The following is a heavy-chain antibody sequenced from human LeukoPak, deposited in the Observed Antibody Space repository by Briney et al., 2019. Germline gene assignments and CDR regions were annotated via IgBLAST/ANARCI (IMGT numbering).Heavy chain of an antibody. Sequence: ASVTVSCKASGYTFTIYYMHWVRQAPGQGLEWMGIINPSGGSTSYAQKFQGRVTMTRDTSTSTVYMEVSSLRSEDTAVYYCARGTANFWSGYSSHFDYWGQGTLVTVSS. J-gene: IGHJ4*02. CDR1: GYTFTIYY. V-gene: IGHV1-46*01. CDR2: INPSGGST. CDR3: ARGTANFWSGYSSHFDY. D-gene: IGHD3-3*01.